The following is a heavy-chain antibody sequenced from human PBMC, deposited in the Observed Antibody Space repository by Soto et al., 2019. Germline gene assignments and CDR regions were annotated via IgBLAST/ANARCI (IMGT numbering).Heavy chain of an antibody. D-gene: IGHD2-15*01. CDR3: ARVPGRACSGGSCYSDLVY. CDR2: ISYDGSNK. J-gene: IGHJ4*02. V-gene: IGHV3-30-3*01. CDR1: GFTFSSYA. Sequence: QVQLVESGGGVVQPGRSLRLSCAASGFTFSSYAMHWVRQAPGKGLEWVAVISYDGSNKYYADSVKGRFTISRDNSKNTLYLQMNSLRAEDTAVYYCARVPGRACSGGSCYSDLVYWGQGTLVTVSS.